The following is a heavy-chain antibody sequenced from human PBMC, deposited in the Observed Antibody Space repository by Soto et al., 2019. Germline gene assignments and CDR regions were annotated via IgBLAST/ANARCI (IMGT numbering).Heavy chain of an antibody. D-gene: IGHD3-22*01. CDR2: ISSSSSTI. CDR1: GFTFSSYR. V-gene: IGHV3-48*01. Sequence: GXSLILSCAASGFTFSSYRMNCVRQAPFKGLEWVSYISSSSSTIYYADSVKGRFTISRDNAKNSLYLQMNSLRAEDTAVYYCARGLTMIVVVSHGSARIWGQGTLVTSPQ. CDR3: ARGLTMIVVVSHGSARI. J-gene: IGHJ4*02.